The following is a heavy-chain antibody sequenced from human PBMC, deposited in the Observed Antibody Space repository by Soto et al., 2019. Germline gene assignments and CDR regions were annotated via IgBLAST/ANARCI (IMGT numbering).Heavy chain of an antibody. CDR1: GFTFDDYA. CDR3: ARFGVVILNAFDI. V-gene: IGHV3-9*01. D-gene: IGHD3-3*01. Sequence: PGGSLRLSCAASGFTFDDYAMHWVRQAPGKGLEWVSGISWNSGSIGYADSVKGRFTISRDNAKNSLYLQMNSLRAEDTALYYCARFGVVILNAFDIWGQGTMVPVSS. CDR2: ISWNSGSI. J-gene: IGHJ3*02.